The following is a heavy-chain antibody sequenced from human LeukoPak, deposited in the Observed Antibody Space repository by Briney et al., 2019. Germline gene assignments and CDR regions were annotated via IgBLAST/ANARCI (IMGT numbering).Heavy chain of an antibody. CDR3: AKGLQFLKFDY. CDR2: ISGSGSST. V-gene: IGHV3-23*01. J-gene: IGHJ4*02. CDR1: GFTFSSYA. D-gene: IGHD2/OR15-2a*01. Sequence: GASLRLSCAASGFTFSSYAMSWVRQAPGKGLEWVSAISGSGSSTYYADSVKGRFTISRDNSKNTPYLQMNSLRAEATAVYYCAKGLQFLKFDYWGQGTLVTVSS.